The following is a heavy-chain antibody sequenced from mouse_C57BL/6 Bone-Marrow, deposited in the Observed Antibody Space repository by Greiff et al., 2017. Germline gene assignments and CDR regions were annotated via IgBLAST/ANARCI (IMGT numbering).Heavy chain of an antibody. D-gene: IGHD2-3*01. CDR2: IDPSDSYT. CDR1: GYTFTSYW. V-gene: IGHV1-50*01. J-gene: IGHJ2*01. Sequence: QVQLKQSGAELVKPGASVKLSCKASGYTFTSYWMQWVKQRPGQGLEWIGEIDPSDSYTNYNQKFKGKATLTVDTSSSTAYMQLSSLTSEDSAVYYCAREVRWLLRYFDYWGQGTTLTVSS. CDR3: AREVRWLLRYFDY.